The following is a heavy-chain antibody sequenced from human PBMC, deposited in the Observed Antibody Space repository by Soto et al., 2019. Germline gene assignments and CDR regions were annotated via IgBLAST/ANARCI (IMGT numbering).Heavy chain of an antibody. CDR1: GFTFNTFG. V-gene: IGHV3-30*18. CDR2: ISYDGSDK. CDR3: AKSPNFYCSSYHCYKYYFDY. D-gene: IGHD2-2*01. J-gene: IGHJ4*02. Sequence: GGSLRLSCAASGFTFNTFGMHWVRQAPGKGLEWVAVISYDGSDKYYSDSVRGRFTISRDNSMNTLYLQMNSLRTEDTAVYYCAKSPNFYCSSYHCYKYYFDYWGQGTLVTVSS.